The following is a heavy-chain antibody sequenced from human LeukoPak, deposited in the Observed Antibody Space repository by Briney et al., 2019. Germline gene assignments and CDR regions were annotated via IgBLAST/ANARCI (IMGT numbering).Heavy chain of an antibody. Sequence: GGSLRLSCAASGFTFSSYWMHWVRQAPGKGLVWVSRINSDGSSTSYADSVKGRFTISRDNAKNTLYLQMNSLRAEDTAVYYCARAGRGLRYFDWLTYDYWGQGTLVTVSS. CDR3: ARAGRGLRYFDWLTYDY. CDR2: INSDGSST. D-gene: IGHD3-9*01. V-gene: IGHV3-74*01. J-gene: IGHJ4*02. CDR1: GFTFSSYW.